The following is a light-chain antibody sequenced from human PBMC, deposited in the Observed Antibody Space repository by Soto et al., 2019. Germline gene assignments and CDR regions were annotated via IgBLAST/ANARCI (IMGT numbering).Light chain of an antibody. J-gene: IGKJ5*01. CDR2: AAS. CDR3: QQYNNWPPIT. CDR1: QSVSSN. Sequence: ERVMTQSPATLSASPGERVTLSCRASQSVSSNLAWYQQKPGQAPRLLIYAASTRATGIPARFSGSGSGTEFTLTISSLQSEDFGVYYCQQYNNWPPITFGQGTRLEIK. V-gene: IGKV3-15*01.